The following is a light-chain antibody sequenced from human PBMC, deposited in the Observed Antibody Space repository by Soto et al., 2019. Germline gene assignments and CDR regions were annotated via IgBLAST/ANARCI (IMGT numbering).Light chain of an antibody. V-gene: IGKV3-20*01. J-gene: IGKJ4*01. Sequence: EIVLMQSPGTLSLSPGERATLSCRASQSVGSRFLAWYQQKPGQAPRLLIYGASNRATGIPDRFSGSGSGTDFTLTISRLEPEDFAVYYCQQSGTSPPVAFGGGTKVDIK. CDR1: QSVGSRF. CDR3: QQSGTSPPVA. CDR2: GAS.